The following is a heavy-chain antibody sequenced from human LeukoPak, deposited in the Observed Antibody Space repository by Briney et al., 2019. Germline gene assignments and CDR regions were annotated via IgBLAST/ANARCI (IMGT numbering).Heavy chain of an antibody. J-gene: IGHJ4*02. V-gene: IGHV4-4*07. CDR3: ACSSSGWIWNY. Sequence: TSETLSLTCTVSDGSISSYYWSWIRQPAGKGLEWIGRLYTSGSTNYNPSLKSRVTMSVDTSKNQFSLKLSSVTAADTAVYYCACSSSGWIWNYWGQGTLVTVSS. CDR2: LYTSGST. D-gene: IGHD6-19*01. CDR1: DGSISSYY.